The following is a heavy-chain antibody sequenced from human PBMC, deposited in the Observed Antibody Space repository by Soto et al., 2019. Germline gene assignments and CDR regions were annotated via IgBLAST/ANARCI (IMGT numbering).Heavy chain of an antibody. V-gene: IGHV3-7*01. D-gene: IGHD3-16*01. Sequence: EVQLVESGGGLVQPGGSLRLSCAASGFTFSSYWMSWVRQAPGKGLEWVANIKQDGSERYYVDSVKGRFTISRDNAEDSLYLQMESLRAEDKAVYYCAREVSSKYDDYFGYWGQGSLVTVSS. CDR3: AREVSSKYDDYFGY. CDR1: GFTFSSYW. J-gene: IGHJ4*02. CDR2: IKQDGSER.